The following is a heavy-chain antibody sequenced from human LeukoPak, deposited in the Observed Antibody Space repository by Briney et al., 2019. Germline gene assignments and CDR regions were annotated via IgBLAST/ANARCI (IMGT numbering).Heavy chain of an antibody. CDR1: GFTFTNHW. CDR2: IRPDGRET. V-gene: IGHV3-74*01. Sequence: GGSLRLSCAASGFTFTNHWMHCVRQAPGKGRGWGSRIRPDGRETKYADSVKGRFTTSRDNANNYLYLQMNSLRAEDTAVYYCARTLIAVAGYFDYWGQGTLVTVSS. D-gene: IGHD6-19*01. CDR3: ARTLIAVAGYFDY. J-gene: IGHJ4*02.